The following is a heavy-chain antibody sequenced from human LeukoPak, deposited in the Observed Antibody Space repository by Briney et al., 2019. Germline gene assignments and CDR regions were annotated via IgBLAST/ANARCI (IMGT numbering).Heavy chain of an antibody. V-gene: IGHV4-59*08. CDR3: ARHPYYGSGSYHGAWFDP. D-gene: IGHD3-10*01. Sequence: SETLSLTCTVSGGSISSYYWSWIRQPPGKGLEWIGYIYYSGSTNYNPSLKSRVTISVDTSKNQFSLKLSSVTAADTAVYYCARHPYYGSGSYHGAWFDPWGQGTLVTVSS. CDR2: IYYSGST. J-gene: IGHJ5*02. CDR1: GGSISSYY.